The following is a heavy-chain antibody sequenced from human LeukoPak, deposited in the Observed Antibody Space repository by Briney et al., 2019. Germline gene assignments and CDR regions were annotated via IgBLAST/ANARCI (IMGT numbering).Heavy chain of an antibody. CDR2: IYYSGST. Sequence: PSQTLSLTCTVSGGSISSGGYYWSWIRQHPGKGLEWIGYIYYSGSTYYNPSLKSRVTISVDTSKNQFSLKLSSVTAADTAVYYCARDPTTVTKGFDIWGQGTVITVSS. V-gene: IGHV4-31*03. D-gene: IGHD4-17*01. CDR3: ARDPTTVTKGFDI. J-gene: IGHJ3*02. CDR1: GGSISSGGYY.